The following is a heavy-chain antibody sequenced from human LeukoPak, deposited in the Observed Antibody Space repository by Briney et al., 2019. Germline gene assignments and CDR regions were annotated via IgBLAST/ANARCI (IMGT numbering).Heavy chain of an antibody. CDR2: IYSSEAS. Sequence: SETLSLTCTVSGDSITTSDYYWGWVRQPPGTGLGWLGSIYSSEASYYNPSLKSRFTISVDRSKNRLALNLTALTATDTRMYFCGRLPAASNRTGLDVWGQGTMVTVSS. V-gene: IGHV4-39*01. CDR3: GRLPAASNRTGLDV. CDR1: GDSITTSDYY. J-gene: IGHJ3*01. D-gene: IGHD1-14*01.